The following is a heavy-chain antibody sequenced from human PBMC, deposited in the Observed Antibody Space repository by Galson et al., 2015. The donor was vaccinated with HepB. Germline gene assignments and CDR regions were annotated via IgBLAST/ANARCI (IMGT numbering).Heavy chain of an antibody. CDR2: ISSRSGYT. Sequence: SLRLSCAASGFTFSDYYMSWIRQAPGKGLEWISYISSRSGYTNYADSVKGRFTISRDNAKNSLYLQMNSLRAEDTAVYYCARSRGSGRDAFDIWGQGTMVTVSS. CDR3: ARSRGSGRDAFDI. V-gene: IGHV3-11*06. D-gene: IGHD3-10*01. CDR1: GFTFSDYY. J-gene: IGHJ3*02.